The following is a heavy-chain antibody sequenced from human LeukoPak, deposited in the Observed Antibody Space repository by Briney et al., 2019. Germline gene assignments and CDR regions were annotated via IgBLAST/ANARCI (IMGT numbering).Heavy chain of an antibody. J-gene: IGHJ6*02. CDR2: INHSGST. Sequence: SETLSLTCAVYGGSLSGYYWSWIRQPPGKGLEWIGEINHSGSTNYNPSLKSRVTISVDTSKNQFSLKLSSVTAADTAVYYCARGPYSTVYYYYGMDVWGQGTTVTVSS. CDR1: GGSLSGYY. D-gene: IGHD6-13*01. CDR3: ARGPYSTVYYYYGMDV. V-gene: IGHV4-34*01.